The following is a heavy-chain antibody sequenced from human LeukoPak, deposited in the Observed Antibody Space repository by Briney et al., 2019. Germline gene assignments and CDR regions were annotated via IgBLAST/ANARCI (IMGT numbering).Heavy chain of an antibody. D-gene: IGHD2-15*01. CDR2: ISSSGTTI. Sequence: CLSYISSSGTTIYYAASVKGRFTISRDNAKNSLYLQINSLRAEDTAVYYCARPACSAGSCYGNFQHWGQGTVVTVSS. V-gene: IGHV3-48*03. J-gene: IGHJ1*01. CDR3: ARPACSAGSCYGNFQH.